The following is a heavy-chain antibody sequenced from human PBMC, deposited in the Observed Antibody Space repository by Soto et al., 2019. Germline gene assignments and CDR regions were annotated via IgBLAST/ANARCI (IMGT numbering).Heavy chain of an antibody. V-gene: IGHV1-3*01. D-gene: IGHD5-12*01. CDR2: INAGNGDT. CDR3: ARDSGYAEN. Sequence: QVQLVQSGAEVKRPGASVKVSCKASRYTFTNIHWVRQAPGQRLEWMGWINAGNGDTKYSQKFQDRVTITRDTSANTAYLELSSLRSEDTAVYYCARDSGYAENWGQGTLVTLSS. J-gene: IGHJ4*02. CDR1: RYTFTN.